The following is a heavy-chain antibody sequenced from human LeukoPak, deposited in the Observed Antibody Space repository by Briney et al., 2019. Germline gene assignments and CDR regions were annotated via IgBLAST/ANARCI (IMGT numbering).Heavy chain of an antibody. CDR1: GFTVSSNY. Sequence: PGGSLRLSCAASGFTVSSNYMSWVRQAPGKGLEWVSVIYSGGSTYYADSVKSRFTISRDNSKNTLYLQMNSLRAEDTAVYYCAKQPGSSSWSAFDYWGQGTLVTVSS. CDR3: AKQPGSSSWSAFDY. J-gene: IGHJ4*02. D-gene: IGHD6-13*01. CDR2: IYSGGST. V-gene: IGHV3-53*01.